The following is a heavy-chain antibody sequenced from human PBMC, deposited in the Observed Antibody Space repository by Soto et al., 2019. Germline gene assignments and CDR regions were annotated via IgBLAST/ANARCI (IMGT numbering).Heavy chain of an antibody. CDR3: ARGAYYGSGSLSTRGYYYYGMDV. Sequence: SETLSLTCAVYGGSFSGYYWSWIRQPPGRGLELIGEINHSGSTNYNPSLKSRVTISVDTSKNQFSLKLSSVTAADTAVYYCARGAYYGSGSLSTRGYYYYGMDVWGQGTTVTVSS. V-gene: IGHV4-34*01. D-gene: IGHD3-10*01. J-gene: IGHJ6*02. CDR1: GGSFSGYY. CDR2: INHSGST.